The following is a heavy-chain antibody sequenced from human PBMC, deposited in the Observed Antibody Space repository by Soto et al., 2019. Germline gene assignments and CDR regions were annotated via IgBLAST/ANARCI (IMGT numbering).Heavy chain of an antibody. CDR2: ISPSGTTI. CDR3: AGDPGYNNGWYERGLDS. CDR1: GFTFSRFE. Sequence: EVQLVESGGGLVQPGGSLRLSCEASGFTFSRFEMNWVRQAPGKGLEWVSYISPSGTTIYYADSVKGRFTISRDNANNSLFLQMSSLTVDDSAVYFCAGDPGYNNGWYERGLDSWGQGTPVTVSS. V-gene: IGHV3-48*03. D-gene: IGHD6-19*01. J-gene: IGHJ4*02.